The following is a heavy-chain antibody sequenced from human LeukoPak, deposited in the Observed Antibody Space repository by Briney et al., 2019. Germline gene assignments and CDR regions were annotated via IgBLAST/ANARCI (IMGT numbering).Heavy chain of an antibody. CDR2: ISRTSSCI. D-gene: IGHD3-10*01. CDR1: GFTFSSYS. Sequence: PGGSLRLSCAASGFTFSSYSMNWVRQAPGKGLEWVSSISRTSSCIFYRDSVKGRFTISRDNAKNSLSLQMNSLRAEDTAEYYGAREGGGDPEKFWGQGTLVTVSS. J-gene: IGHJ4*02. CDR3: AREGGGDPEKF. V-gene: IGHV3-21*01.